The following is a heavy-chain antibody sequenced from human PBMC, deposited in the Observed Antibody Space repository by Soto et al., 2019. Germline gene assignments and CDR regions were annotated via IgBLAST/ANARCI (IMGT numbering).Heavy chain of an antibody. D-gene: IGHD3-3*01. V-gene: IGHV3-21*01. Sequence: AGGSLRLSCAASGFTFSSYSMNWVRQAPGKGLEWVSSISSSSSYIYYADSVKGRFTISRDNAKNSLYLQMNSLRAEDTAVYYCAGGTYYDFWSDYYGMDVWGQGTTVTVSS. J-gene: IGHJ6*02. CDR2: ISSSSSYI. CDR3: AGGTYYDFWSDYYGMDV. CDR1: GFTFSSYS.